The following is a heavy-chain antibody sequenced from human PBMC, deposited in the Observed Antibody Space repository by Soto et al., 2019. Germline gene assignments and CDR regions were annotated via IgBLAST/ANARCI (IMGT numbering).Heavy chain of an antibody. V-gene: IGHV4-31*03. CDR3: ARAGGLGAVAVDY. CDR1: GGSISSGGYY. J-gene: IGHJ4*02. CDR2: IYYSGST. Sequence: SETLSLTCTFSGGSISSGGYYWSWIRQHPGKGLEWIGYIYYSGSTYYNPSLKSRVTISIDTSKNQFSLKLSSVTAADTAVYYCARAGGLGAVAVDYWGQGTLVTVSS. D-gene: IGHD6-19*01.